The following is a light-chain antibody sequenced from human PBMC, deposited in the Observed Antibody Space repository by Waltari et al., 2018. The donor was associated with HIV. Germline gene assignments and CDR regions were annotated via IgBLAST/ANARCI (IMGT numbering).Light chain of an antibody. J-gene: IGLJ3*02. CDR1: SGSIASNY. Sequence: NFILTQTHSVSASPGETVIISCTRSSGSIASNYVHWFQQRPGAAPTTIIYEDNQRSSGIPGRSSGSIDTTSSSASLTISGLKAEDEADYYCQSFNDNNEWVFGGGTKVTVL. V-gene: IGLV6-57*03. CDR3: QSFNDNNEWV. CDR2: EDN.